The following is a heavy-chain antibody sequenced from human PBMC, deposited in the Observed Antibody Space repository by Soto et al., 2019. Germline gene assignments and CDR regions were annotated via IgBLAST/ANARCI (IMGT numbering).Heavy chain of an antibody. V-gene: IGHV3-48*04. CDR2: ISSSSSTI. J-gene: IGHJ6*03. CDR1: GFTFSSYS. D-gene: IGHD7-27*01. Sequence: GSLRLSCAASGFTFSSYSMNWVRQAPGKGLEWVSYISSSSSTIYYADSVKGRFTISRDNAKNSLYLQMNSLRAEDTAVYYCARVSTTGDRRGYYYMDVWGKGTTVTVSS. CDR3: ARVSTTGDRRGYYYMDV.